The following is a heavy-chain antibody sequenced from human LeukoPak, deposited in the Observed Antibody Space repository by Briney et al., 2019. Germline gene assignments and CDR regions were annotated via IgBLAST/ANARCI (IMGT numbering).Heavy chain of an antibody. V-gene: IGHV3-49*04. J-gene: IGHJ4*02. CDR2: IRSKAYGGTT. Sequence: GRSLRLSCTASGFTFDDYAMSWVRQAPGKGLEWVGFIRSKAYGGTTEYAASVKGRFTISRDDSKSIAYLQMNSLKTEDTAVYYCTRAGYSSGYYYPIDYWGQGTLVTVSS. CDR1: GFTFDDYA. D-gene: IGHD3-22*01. CDR3: TRAGYSSGYYYPIDY.